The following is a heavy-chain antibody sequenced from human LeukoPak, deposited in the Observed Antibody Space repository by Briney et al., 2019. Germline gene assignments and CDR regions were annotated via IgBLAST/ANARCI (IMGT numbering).Heavy chain of an antibody. J-gene: IGHJ6*01. D-gene: IGHD2-15*01. CDR3: AREALCSGCRVYGMDV. Sequence: ASVNVSCKASGYTFTNYYIHWVRQAAGQGLEWMGMIDPSGGSTSYAQNFQGRVTMTRDTSTSTVYMELNSLRSEDTAVYYCAREALCSGCRVYGMDVWGQGTTVTVSS. CDR1: GYTFTNYY. CDR2: IDPSGGST. V-gene: IGHV1-46*01.